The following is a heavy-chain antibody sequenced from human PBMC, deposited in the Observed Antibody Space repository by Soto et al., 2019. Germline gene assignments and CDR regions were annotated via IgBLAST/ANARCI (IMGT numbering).Heavy chain of an antibody. CDR3: ARASGSSYWFDP. CDR1: GYTFTSYA. D-gene: IGHD1-26*01. V-gene: IGHV1-18*01. CDR2: INAYNGNT. Sequence: GASVKVSCKASGYTFTSYAMHWVRQAPGQRLEWMGWINAYNGNTNYSQKLQGRVTMTTDTSTSTAYMELRSLRSDDTAVYYCARASGSSYWFDPWGQGTLVTVSS. J-gene: IGHJ5*02.